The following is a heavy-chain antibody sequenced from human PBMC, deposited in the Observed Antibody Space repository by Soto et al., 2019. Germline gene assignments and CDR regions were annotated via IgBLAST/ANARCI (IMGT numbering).Heavy chain of an antibody. CDR3: VAYLSYYVH. Sequence: EVQLVVSGGGLVQPGGSLRLSCAVSGFTLSDHFMDWVRQAPGKGLEWVGRTKHKVSSYATEYAASVKGRFTSSRDASYNPLYLQMSSLRTEDTAVYYCVAYLSYYVHWGQGTLVTVSS. D-gene: IGHD3-10*02. CDR2: TKHKVSSYAT. J-gene: IGHJ4*02. CDR1: GFTLSDHF. V-gene: IGHV3-72*01.